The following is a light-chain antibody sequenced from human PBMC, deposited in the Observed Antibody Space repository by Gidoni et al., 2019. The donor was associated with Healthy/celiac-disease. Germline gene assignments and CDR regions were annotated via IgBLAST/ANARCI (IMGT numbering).Light chain of an antibody. CDR1: QSVSSY. CDR3: QQRSNWPQGT. J-gene: IGKJ1*01. Sequence: EIVLTQSPATLSLSPGERATLSCRASQSVSSYLAWYQQKPGQAPRLLIYDASNRGSGTDFTLTISSLEPEDFAVYYCQQRSNWPQGTFGQGTKVEIK. CDR2: DAS. V-gene: IGKV3-11*01.